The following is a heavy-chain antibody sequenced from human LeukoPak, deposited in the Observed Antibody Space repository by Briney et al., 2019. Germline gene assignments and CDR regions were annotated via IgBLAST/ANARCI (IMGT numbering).Heavy chain of an antibody. Sequence: GGSLRLSCRGSGFIYGNYWMTWVRQAPGKGLEWVANVKQDGRERHYVDSVEGRFTISRDNSKNTLYLQMNSLRAEDTAVYYCARVLGYGNYFDYWGQGTLVTVSS. V-gene: IGHV3-7*01. D-gene: IGHD3-16*01. J-gene: IGHJ4*02. CDR1: GFIYGNYW. CDR2: VKQDGRER. CDR3: ARVLGYGNYFDY.